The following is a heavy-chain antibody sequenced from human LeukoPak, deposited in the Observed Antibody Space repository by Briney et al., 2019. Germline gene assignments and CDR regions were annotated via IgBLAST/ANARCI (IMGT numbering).Heavy chain of an antibody. CDR3: AKDWFDV. CDR1: GLTFSNYA. CDR2: INHGGAT. J-gene: IGHJ2*01. V-gene: IGHV3-23*01. Sequence: PGGSLRLSCAASGLTFSNYAMIRVRQAPGKGLEWVSVINHGGATSYADSVKGRFSISRDNSKNMVYLQMNSLTVEDTAVYYCAKDWFDVCGRGTLVTVSS.